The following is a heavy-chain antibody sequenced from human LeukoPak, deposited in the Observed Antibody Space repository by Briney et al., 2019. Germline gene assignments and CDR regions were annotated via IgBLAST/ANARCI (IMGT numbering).Heavy chain of an antibody. J-gene: IGHJ4*02. CDR1: NYTFTSYG. Sequence: GASVKVSCKASNYTFTSYGISWVRQAPGQGLEWMGYISAYNGDTNYAQKLQGRVTMTTDTSTSTAYMELRSLRSDDTAVYYCARDSQYYGDYVDYWGQGTLVTVSS. D-gene: IGHD4-17*01. CDR2: ISAYNGDT. V-gene: IGHV1-18*01. CDR3: ARDSQYYGDYVDY.